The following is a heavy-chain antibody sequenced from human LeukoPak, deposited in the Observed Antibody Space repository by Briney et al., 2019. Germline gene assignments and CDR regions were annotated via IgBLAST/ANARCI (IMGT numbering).Heavy chain of an antibody. V-gene: IGHV3-7*01. CDR3: AKVHYDILTGYYGDYYFDY. CDR1: GFTFSTYW. J-gene: IGHJ4*02. CDR2: IKQDGSEN. D-gene: IGHD3-9*01. Sequence: GGSLRLSCAASGFTFSTYWMSWVRQAPGKGLEWVANIKQDGSENYYVDSVKGRFTISRDNAKNSLYLQMNSLRAEDTAVYYCAKVHYDILTGYYGDYYFDYWGQGTLVTVSS.